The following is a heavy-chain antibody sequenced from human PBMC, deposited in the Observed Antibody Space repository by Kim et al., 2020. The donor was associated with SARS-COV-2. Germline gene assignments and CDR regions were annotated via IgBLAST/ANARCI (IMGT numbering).Heavy chain of an antibody. CDR3: ARHRARSGLEYYYDSSGWVVPDIWFDP. CDR2: IYYSGST. J-gene: IGHJ5*02. Sequence: SETLSLTCTVSGCSISSSSYYWGWIRQPPGKGLEWVGSIYYSGSTYYNPSLKSRVTISVDTSKNQFSLKRSSVTAADTAVYYCARHRARSGLEYYYDSSGWVVPDIWFDPWGQRTLVTVSS. D-gene: IGHD3-22*01. CDR1: GCSISSSSYY. V-gene: IGHV4-39*01.